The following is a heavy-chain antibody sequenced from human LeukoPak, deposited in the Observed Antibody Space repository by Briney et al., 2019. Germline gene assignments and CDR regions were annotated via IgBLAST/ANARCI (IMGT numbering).Heavy chain of an antibody. CDR2: IYYSGST. CDR1: GGSISSSSYY. J-gene: IGHJ6*03. Sequence: SETLSLTCTVSGGSISSSSYYWGWIRQPPGKGLEWIGSIYYSGSTYYNPSLKSRVTISVDTSKNQFSLKLSSVTAADTAVYYCARVSSSAYCGGDCYFYYYYMDVWGKGTTVTVSS. CDR3: ARVSSSAYCGGDCYFYYYYMDV. D-gene: IGHD2-21*02. V-gene: IGHV4-39*07.